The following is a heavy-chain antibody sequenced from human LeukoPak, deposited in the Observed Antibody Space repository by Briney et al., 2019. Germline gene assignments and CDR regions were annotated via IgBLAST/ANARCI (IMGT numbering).Heavy chain of an antibody. V-gene: IGHV3-23*01. Sequence: RGSLRLSCAASGFTFSSYAMSWVRQAPGKGLEWVSAISGSGGSTYYADSVKGRFTISRDNSKNTLYLQMNSLRAEDTAVYYCAKDYQAHYYGSGSYYANFDYWGQGTLVTVSS. D-gene: IGHD3-10*01. CDR3: AKDYQAHYYGSGSYYANFDY. J-gene: IGHJ4*02. CDR2: ISGSGGST. CDR1: GFTFSSYA.